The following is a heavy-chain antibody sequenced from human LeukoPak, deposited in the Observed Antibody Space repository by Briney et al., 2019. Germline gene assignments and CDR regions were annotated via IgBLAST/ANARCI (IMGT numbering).Heavy chain of an antibody. Sequence: PGGSLRLSCTASGFTFSDYYMNWIRQAPGKGLEWVSYISSSSTYTNYADSVKGRFTISRDNAKNTLFLQMNSLRAEDTAAYYCARPRSYEAFDIWGQGTMVTVSS. V-gene: IGHV3-11*06. CDR2: ISSSSTYT. CDR1: GFTFSDYY. D-gene: IGHD6-6*01. CDR3: ARPRSYEAFDI. J-gene: IGHJ3*02.